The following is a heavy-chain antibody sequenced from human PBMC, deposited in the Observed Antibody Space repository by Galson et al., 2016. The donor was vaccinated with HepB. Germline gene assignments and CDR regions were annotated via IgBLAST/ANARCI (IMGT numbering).Heavy chain of an antibody. CDR1: GDSVSSNNAG. D-gene: IGHD1-7*01. CDR2: TYYRSKWFY. CDR3: ARHWDSTWYYFDY. J-gene: IGHJ4*02. Sequence: CAISGDSVSSNNAGWNWIRQSPSRGLEWLGRTYYRSKWFYDYAESVKSRITIKPDTTKNQFSLQLNSVTVEDTAVYYCARHWDSTWYYFDYWGQGTLVTVSS. V-gene: IGHV6-1*01.